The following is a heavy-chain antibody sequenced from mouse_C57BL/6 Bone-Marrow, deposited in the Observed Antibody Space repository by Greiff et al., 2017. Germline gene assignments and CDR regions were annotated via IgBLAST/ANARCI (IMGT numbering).Heavy chain of an antibody. J-gene: IGHJ2*01. CDR1: GYTFTSYW. Sequence: QVQLQQPGAELVKPGASVKLSCKASGYTFTSYWMHWVKQRPGQGLEWIGMIHPISGSTNYNEKFKSKATLTVDKSSSTAYMQLSSLTSEDSAVYYCARPTVVATDYWGQGTTLTVSS. CDR2: IHPISGST. D-gene: IGHD1-1*01. V-gene: IGHV1-64*01. CDR3: ARPTVVATDY.